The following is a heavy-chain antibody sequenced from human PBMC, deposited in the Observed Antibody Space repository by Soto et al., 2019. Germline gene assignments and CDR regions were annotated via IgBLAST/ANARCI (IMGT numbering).Heavy chain of an antibody. CDR1: GFTFDTYA. Sequence: PGGSLRLSCTTSGFTFDTYAMIWVRQAPGKGLEWVSGLSGSGDKTYYADSVRGRFTISRDNSKNTLYLQINSLRTEDTAIYHCARLECSGGSCYSGRLIDYHQYYMDVRGKGTTVTVSS. J-gene: IGHJ6*03. CDR2: LSGSGDKT. V-gene: IGHV3-23*01. D-gene: IGHD2-15*01. CDR3: ARLECSGGSCYSGRLIDYHQYYMDV.